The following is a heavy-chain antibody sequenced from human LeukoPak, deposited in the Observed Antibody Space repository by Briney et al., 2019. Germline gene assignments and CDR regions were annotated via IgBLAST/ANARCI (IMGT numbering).Heavy chain of an antibody. D-gene: IGHD4-23*01. CDR1: GYTFTYRY. CDR3: ARDNSVEDTAWWFDP. J-gene: IGHJ5*02. CDR2: ITPFNGNT. Sequence: ASVKVSCKASGYTFTYRYLHWVRQAPGQALEWMGWITPFNGNTNYAQKFQDRVTITRDRSMSTAYMELSSLRSDDTAVYYCARDNSVEDTAWWFDPWGQGTLVTVSS. V-gene: IGHV1-45*02.